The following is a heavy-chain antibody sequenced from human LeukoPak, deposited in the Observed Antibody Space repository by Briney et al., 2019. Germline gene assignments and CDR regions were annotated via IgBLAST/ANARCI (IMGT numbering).Heavy chain of an antibody. V-gene: IGHV4-39*01. CDR2: IYYSGST. CDR3: ARTANYYYYYLDV. CDR1: GGSISSSNYY. Sequence: PSETLSLTCTVSGGSISSSNYYWGWIRQPPGKGLEWIGSIYYSGSTYYNPSLKSRVTISVDTSKNQFSLKLSSVAAADTAVYYCARTANYYYYYLDVWGKGTTVTISS. J-gene: IGHJ6*03.